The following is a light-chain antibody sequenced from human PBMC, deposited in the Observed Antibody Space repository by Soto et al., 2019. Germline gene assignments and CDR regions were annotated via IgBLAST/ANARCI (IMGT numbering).Light chain of an antibody. CDR2: EVT. CDR1: SSDIGAYDY. CDR3: GSYASATLI. V-gene: IGLV2-14*01. J-gene: IGLJ2*01. Sequence: QSALTQPASVSGSPGQSITISCTGTSSDIGAYDYVSWFQQYPGKAPTLLIYEVTFRPSGVSSRFSGSKSGNTAPLTISGLQTEDEADYYCGSYASATLIFGGGTKLTVL.